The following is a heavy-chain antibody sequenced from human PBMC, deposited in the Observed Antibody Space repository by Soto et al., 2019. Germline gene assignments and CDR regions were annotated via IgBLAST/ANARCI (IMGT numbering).Heavy chain of an antibody. CDR1: GFSFRSYA. J-gene: IGHJ4*02. Sequence: PGGSLRLSCAASGFSFRSYAMCWVRQAPGKGPEWVAAISDSGENIYYADSVEGRFTISRDNSKNTLYLQMNSLRAEDTAVYYCATSMILHDGREDYWGQGTLVTVSS. V-gene: IGHV3-23*01. CDR2: ISDSGENI. CDR3: ATSMILHDGREDY. D-gene: IGHD3-22*01.